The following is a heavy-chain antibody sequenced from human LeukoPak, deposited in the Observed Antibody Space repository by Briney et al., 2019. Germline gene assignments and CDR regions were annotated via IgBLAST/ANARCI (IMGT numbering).Heavy chain of an antibody. V-gene: IGHV3-72*01. Sequence: PGGSLRLSCAASGFTFSDHYMDWVRQAPGKGLDWIGRSRNRAHSYSTEYAVSVKGRFTVSRADSENSLYLQMNSLKTDDTAVYYCVALIRGLGYWGQGTLVTVSS. CDR2: SRNRAHSYST. CDR1: GFTFSDHY. CDR3: VALIRGLGY. D-gene: IGHD3-10*01. J-gene: IGHJ4*02.